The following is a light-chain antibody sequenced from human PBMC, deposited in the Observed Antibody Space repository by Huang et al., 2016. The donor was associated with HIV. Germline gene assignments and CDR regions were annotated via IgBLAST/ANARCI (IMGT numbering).Light chain of an antibody. Sequence: DIQMTQSPSSLSASVGDRVTITCRASPAISNSLAWYQQKPGKAPKLLLYAASRLESGVPSRFSGSGSGTHYTLPISSLQPEDFATYYCQQFFITPWTFGQGTKVEIK. CDR2: AAS. J-gene: IGKJ1*01. V-gene: IGKV1-NL1*01. CDR1: PAISNS. CDR3: QQFFITPWT.